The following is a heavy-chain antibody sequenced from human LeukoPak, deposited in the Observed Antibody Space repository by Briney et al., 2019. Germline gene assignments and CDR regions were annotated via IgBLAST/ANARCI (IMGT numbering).Heavy chain of an antibody. CDR2: IKQDGSEK. J-gene: IGHJ4*02. CDR3: ARGSGYYLGHFDY. Sequence: PGGSLRLSCAASGFTFSTYRMSWVRQAPGEGLEWVANIKQDGSEKYYVDSVKGRFTISRDNAKNSLYLQMNSLRAEDTAVYYCARGSGYYLGHFDYWGQGTLVTVSS. D-gene: IGHD3-22*01. V-gene: IGHV3-7*01. CDR1: GFTFSTYR.